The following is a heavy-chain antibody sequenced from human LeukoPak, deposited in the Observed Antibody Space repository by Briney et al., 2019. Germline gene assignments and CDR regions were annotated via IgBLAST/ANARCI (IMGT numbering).Heavy chain of an antibody. CDR3: ARARPVGSGYYFDY. CDR2: IYYSGST. J-gene: IGHJ4*02. CDR1: GGSISSGGYY. D-gene: IGHD3-22*01. Sequence: SETLSLTCTVSGGSISSGGYYWSWIRQHPGKGLEWIGYIYYSGSTYYNPSLKSRVTISVDTSENQFSLKLSSVTAADTAVYYCARARPVGSGYYFDYWGQGTLVTVSS. V-gene: IGHV4-31*03.